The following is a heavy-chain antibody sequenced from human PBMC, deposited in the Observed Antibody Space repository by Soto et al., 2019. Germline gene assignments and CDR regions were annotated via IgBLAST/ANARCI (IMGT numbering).Heavy chain of an antibody. Sequence: SETLSLTCAVYGGSFSGYYWSWIRQPPGKGLEWIGEINHSGSTNYNPSLKSRVTISVDTSKNQFSLKLSSVTAADTAVYYCARTRGYDYVWGSYRQVYGMDVWGQGTTVTVS. J-gene: IGHJ6*02. D-gene: IGHD3-16*02. V-gene: IGHV4-34*01. CDR3: ARTRGYDYVWGSYRQVYGMDV. CDR1: GGSFSGYY. CDR2: INHSGST.